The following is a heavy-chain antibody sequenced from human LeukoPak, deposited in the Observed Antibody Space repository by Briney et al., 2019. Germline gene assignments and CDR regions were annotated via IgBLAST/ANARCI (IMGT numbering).Heavy chain of an antibody. CDR1: GYTFTTYG. D-gene: IGHD6-13*01. V-gene: IGHV1-69*13. CDR2: IIPIFGTA. Sequence: ASVKVSCKASGYTFTTYGISWVRQAPGQGLEWMGGIIPIFGTANYAQKFQGRVTITADESTSTAYMELSSLRSEDTAVYYCARGDSSSWYNWFDPWGQGTLVTVSS. J-gene: IGHJ5*02. CDR3: ARGDSSSWYNWFDP.